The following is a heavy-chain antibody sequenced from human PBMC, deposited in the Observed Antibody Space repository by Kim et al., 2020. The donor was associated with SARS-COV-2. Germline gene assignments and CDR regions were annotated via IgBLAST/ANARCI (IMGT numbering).Heavy chain of an antibody. CDR1: GFTFSSYA. Sequence: GGSLRLSCAASGFTFSSYAMHWVRQAPGKGLEWVAVIWYDGSNKYYADSVKGRFTISRDNSKNTLYLQMNSLRAEDTAVYYCAKDLGSYHVTGYFDYWGQGTLVTVSS. CDR3: AKDLGSYHVTGYFDY. D-gene: IGHD1-26*01. V-gene: IGHV3-33*06. J-gene: IGHJ4*02. CDR2: IWYDGSNK.